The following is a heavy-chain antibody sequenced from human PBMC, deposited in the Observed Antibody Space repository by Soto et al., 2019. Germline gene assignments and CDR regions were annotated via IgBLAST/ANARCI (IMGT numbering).Heavy chain of an antibody. V-gene: IGHV1-18*04. CDR3: ARVAHGYSYGYLGY. D-gene: IGHD5-18*01. CDR2: ISAYNGNT. J-gene: IGHJ4*02. CDR1: CFTLSQTG. Sequence: GAPGKVSSQAFCFTLSQTGIKSGWPAPGQGLEWMGWISAYNGNTNYAQKLQGRVTMTRDTSTSTVYMELSSLRSEDTAVYYCARVAHGYSYGYLGYWGQGTLVTVSS.